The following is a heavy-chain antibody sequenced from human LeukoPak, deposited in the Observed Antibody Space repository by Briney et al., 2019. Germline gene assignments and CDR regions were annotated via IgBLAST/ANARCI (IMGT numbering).Heavy chain of an antibody. V-gene: IGHV3-23*01. CDR1: GFTFTNYA. CDR3: ARVSSMLRGPLVIYYFDF. D-gene: IGHD3-10*01. J-gene: IGHJ4*02. CDR2: ISGGGDVT. Sequence: GGSLRLSCAASGFTFTNYAMTWVHQAPGKGLEWVSIISGGGDVTHYADSVKGRFTISRDNSKNTLYLQMNSLRVEDTAVYYCARVSSMLRGPLVIYYFDFWGQGTLVTVSS.